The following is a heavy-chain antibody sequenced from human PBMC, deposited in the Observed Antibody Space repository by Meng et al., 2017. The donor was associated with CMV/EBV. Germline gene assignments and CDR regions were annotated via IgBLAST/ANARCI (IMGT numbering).Heavy chain of an antibody. CDR2: INSDGSST. J-gene: IGHJ6*02. D-gene: IGHD2-2*01. CDR3: AREGWADIVVVPAAGGMDV. V-gene: IGHV3-74*01. Sequence: GESLKISCAASGFTFSSYWMHWVRQAPGKGLVWVSRINSDGSSTSYADSVKGRFTISRDNAKNTLYLQMNSLRAEDTAVYYCAREGWADIVVVPAAGGMDVWGQGTTVTVSS. CDR1: GFTFSSYW.